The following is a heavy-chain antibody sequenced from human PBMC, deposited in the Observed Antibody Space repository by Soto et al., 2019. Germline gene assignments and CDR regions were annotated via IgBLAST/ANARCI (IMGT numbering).Heavy chain of an antibody. CDR2: INAGNGNT. D-gene: IGHD3-22*01. Sequence: ASVNVSCKASGYTFTSYAMHWVRQAPGQRLEWMGWINAGNGNTKYSQKFQGRVTITRDTSASTAYMELSSLRSEDTAVYYCAGPKNYYDRSPPGYWGQGTLVIVSS. V-gene: IGHV1-3*01. CDR1: GYTFTSYA. J-gene: IGHJ4*02. CDR3: AGPKNYYDRSPPGY.